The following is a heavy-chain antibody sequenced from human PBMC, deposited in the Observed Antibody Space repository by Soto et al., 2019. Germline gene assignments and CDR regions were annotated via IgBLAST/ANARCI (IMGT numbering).Heavy chain of an antibody. CDR2: INAGNGNT. Sequence: ASVKVSCKASGYTFTSYAMHWVRQAPGQRLEWMGWINAGNGNTKYSQKFQGRVTITRDTSASTAYMELSSLRSEDTAVYYCARDRITGTYKTGYYGMDVWGQGTTVTVSS. J-gene: IGHJ6*02. D-gene: IGHD1-20*01. V-gene: IGHV1-3*01. CDR1: GYTFTSYA. CDR3: ARDRITGTYKTGYYGMDV.